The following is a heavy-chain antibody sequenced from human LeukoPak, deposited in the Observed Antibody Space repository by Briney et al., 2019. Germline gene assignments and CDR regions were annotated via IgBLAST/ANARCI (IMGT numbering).Heavy chain of an antibody. CDR1: GFTFSTYW. Sequence: GGSLRLSCAASGFTFSTYWMSWVRQAPGKGLEWVANIKKDGSEKYYVDSVKGRFTISRDNAKTSLYLQMNSLRAEDTAVYYCARDSLTMIVGRQKRGLDYWGQGTLVTVSS. V-gene: IGHV3-7*01. D-gene: IGHD3-22*01. CDR3: ARDSLTMIVGRQKRGLDY. CDR2: IKKDGSEK. J-gene: IGHJ4*02.